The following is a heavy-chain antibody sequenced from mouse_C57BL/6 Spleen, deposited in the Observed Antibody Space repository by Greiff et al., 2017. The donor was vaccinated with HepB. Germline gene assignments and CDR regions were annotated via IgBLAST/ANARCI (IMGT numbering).Heavy chain of an antibody. V-gene: IGHV1-83*01. CDR3: GPDSSGFDY. CDR2: YPGSGNTY. CDR1: YTFTDYYM. J-gene: IGHJ2*01. D-gene: IGHD3-2*02. Sequence: VQVVESGPELVKPGASVKMSCKASGYTFTDYYMHWVKQKPGKGLEWIGEIYPGSGNTYYNEKFKGKATLTADTSSSTAYMQLSSLTSEDSAVYFCAGPDSSGFDYWGQGTTLTVSS.